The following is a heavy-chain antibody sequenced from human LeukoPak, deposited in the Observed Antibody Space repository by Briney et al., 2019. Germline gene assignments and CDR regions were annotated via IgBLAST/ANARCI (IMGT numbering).Heavy chain of an antibody. CDR1: GGSISSGGYY. V-gene: IGHV4-31*01. CDR2: IYYSGST. Sequence: SATLSLTCTVSGGSISSGGYYWSWIRQHPGKGLEWIGYIYYSGSTYYNPSLKSQVTISVDTSKNQFSLKLSSVTAADTAVYYCAQYSYYGDFDYWGQGTLVTVSS. D-gene: IGHD5-18*01. CDR3: AQYSYYGDFDY. J-gene: IGHJ4*02.